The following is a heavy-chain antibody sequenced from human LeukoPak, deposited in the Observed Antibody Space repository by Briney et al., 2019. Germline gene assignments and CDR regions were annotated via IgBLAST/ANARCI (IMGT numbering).Heavy chain of an antibody. D-gene: IGHD1-1*01. CDR1: GFTISGCA. CDR2: IRSKANSYAT. V-gene: IGHV3-73*01. Sequence: PGVSLRLFCAASGFTISGCAMHWVRQSSGKGLEWVGRIRSKANSYATAYAASVKGRFTISRDNSKNTAYLQMNSLKTEDTAVYYSTRHGKISGFHYWGQGTLVTVSS. J-gene: IGHJ4*02. CDR3: TRHGKISGFHY.